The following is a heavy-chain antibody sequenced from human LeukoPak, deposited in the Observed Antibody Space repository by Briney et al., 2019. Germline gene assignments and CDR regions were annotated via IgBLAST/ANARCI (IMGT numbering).Heavy chain of an antibody. J-gene: IGHJ4*02. CDR2: IYYSGST. D-gene: IGHD2-2*01. Sequence: PSETLSLTCAVSGGSISSYYWSWVRQPPGKGLEWIGQIYYSGSTNYTPSLKSRFTISVDNAKNQLSLKLSSVTAADTAVYYCARVPADGCNGYFDYWGQGTLVTVSS. CDR3: ARVPADGCNGYFDY. CDR1: GGSISSYY. V-gene: IGHV4-59*01.